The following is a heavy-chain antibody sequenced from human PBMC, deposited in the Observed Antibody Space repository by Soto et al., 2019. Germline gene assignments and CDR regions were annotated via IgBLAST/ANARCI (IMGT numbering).Heavy chain of an antibody. CDR1: GYTFTGYY. CDR2: INPNSGGT. Sequence: ASVKVSCKASGYTFTGYYMHWVRQAPGQGLEWMGWINPNSGGTNYAQKFQGWVTMTRDTSISTAYMELSRLRSDDTAVYYCARDGYNSHLAEENNWFDPWGQETLVTVSS. V-gene: IGHV1-2*04. CDR3: ARDGYNSHLAEENNWFDP. J-gene: IGHJ5*02. D-gene: IGHD5-12*01.